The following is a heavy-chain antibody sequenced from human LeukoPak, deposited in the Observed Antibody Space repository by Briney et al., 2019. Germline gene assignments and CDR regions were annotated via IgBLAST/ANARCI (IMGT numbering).Heavy chain of an antibody. V-gene: IGHV4-61*02. CDR1: GGSISSGSYY. Sequence: SETLSLTCTASGGSISSGSYYWSWIRQPAGKGLEWIGRIYTSGSPNYNPSLKSRVTISVDTSKNQFSLKLSSVTAADTAMYYCARVSGYDWESFYDYWGQGSLVTVSS. CDR3: ARVSGYDWESFYDY. J-gene: IGHJ4*02. D-gene: IGHD5-12*01. CDR2: IYTSGSP.